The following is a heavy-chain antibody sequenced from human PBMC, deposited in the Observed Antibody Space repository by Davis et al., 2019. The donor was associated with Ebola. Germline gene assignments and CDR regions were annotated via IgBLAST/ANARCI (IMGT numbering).Heavy chain of an antibody. V-gene: IGHV5-51*01. CDR3: ARRVRYRSVSSCYSLDS. CDR1: GDGFNTDW. CDR2: IYIGDSDT. Sequence: GESLKISCQDSGDGFNTDWIGWVRQRPGKGLEWMGVIYIGDSDTIYSPSFQGQVTISADTSIGTAYLQWSSLKASDTAMYFCARRVRYRSVSSCYSLDSWGQGTLVTVSS. J-gene: IGHJ4*02. D-gene: IGHD3-22*01.